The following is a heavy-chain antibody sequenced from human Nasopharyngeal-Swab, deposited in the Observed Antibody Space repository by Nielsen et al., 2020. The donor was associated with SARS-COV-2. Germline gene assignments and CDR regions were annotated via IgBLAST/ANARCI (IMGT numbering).Heavy chain of an antibody. Sequence: WVRQAPGQGLEWLERVNPNSGSTIYAQRFRGRVTMTRNTAINTAYMELTSLTSEDTAMYFCARVFSSAWYYFDYWGQGTLVTVSS. J-gene: IGHJ4*02. D-gene: IGHD6-19*01. V-gene: IGHV1-8*01. CDR2: VNPNSGST. CDR3: ARVFSSAWYYFDY.